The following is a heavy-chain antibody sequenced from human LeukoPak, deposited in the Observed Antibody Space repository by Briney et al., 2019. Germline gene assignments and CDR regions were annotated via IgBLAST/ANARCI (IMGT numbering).Heavy chain of an antibody. CDR2: INPSGGST. J-gene: IGHJ6*03. CDR3: AFSRYYLQGNYYYMDD. D-gene: IGHD2/OR15-2a*01. Sequence: ASVKVSCKASGYTFTSYYMHWVRQAPGQGLEWMGIINPSGGSTSYAQKFQGRVTMTRDMSTSTVYMELSSLRSEDTAVYYCAFSRYYLQGNYYYMDDWGKGTTVTVSS. V-gene: IGHV1-46*01. CDR1: GYTFTSYY.